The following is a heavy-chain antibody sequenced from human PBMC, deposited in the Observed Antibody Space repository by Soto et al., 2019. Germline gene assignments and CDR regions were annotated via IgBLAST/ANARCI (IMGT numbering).Heavy chain of an antibody. J-gene: IGHJ4*02. V-gene: IGHV4-59*01. CDR1: GGSISGYY. CDR3: ARAGRSSSKTVFDY. CDR2: ISYSGSP. Sequence: SETLSLTCTVSGGSISGYYWSWIRQPPGKGLEWVGYISYSGSPNYNPSLKSRVTISIDTSQNQFSLKLSSVTAADTAVYYCARAGRSSSKTVFDYWGQGTLVTVSS. D-gene: IGHD6-6*01.